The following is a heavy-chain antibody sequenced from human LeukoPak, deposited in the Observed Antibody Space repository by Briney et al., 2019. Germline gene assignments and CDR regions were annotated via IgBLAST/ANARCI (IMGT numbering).Heavy chain of an antibody. CDR2: IVGSGSRT. V-gene: IGHV3-23*01. CDR3: ATYCGSANCHGRFAD. D-gene: IGHD2-2*01. CDR1: GFTFSSYE. Sequence: GGSLRLSCAASGFTFSSYEMSWVRQAPGKGLEWVSIIVGSGSRTYYADSVKGRFTISRDNSKNTLFLQMTSLRAEDMAIYYCATYCGSANCHGRFADWGQGTLVTVSS. J-gene: IGHJ4*02.